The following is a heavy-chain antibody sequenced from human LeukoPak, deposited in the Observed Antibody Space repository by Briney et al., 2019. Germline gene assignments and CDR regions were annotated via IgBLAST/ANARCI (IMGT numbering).Heavy chain of an antibody. V-gene: IGHV4-59*08. CDR2: VYHIAST. J-gene: IGHJ3*02. Sequence: SETLSLTCTVSGGSISTYYWSWIRQPPGKGREWLGYVYHIASTNYNPSLKSRVTISVDTSKKQFSLKVTPVTAADTAVYYCARLGAVSDAFDIWGQGTMVTVSS. CDR1: GGSISTYY. CDR3: ARLGAVSDAFDI. D-gene: IGHD3-16*01.